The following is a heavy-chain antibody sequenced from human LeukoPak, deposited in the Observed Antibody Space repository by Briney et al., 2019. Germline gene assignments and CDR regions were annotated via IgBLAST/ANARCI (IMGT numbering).Heavy chain of an antibody. Sequence: GASVKVSCKASGCTFSSYAIRWVRQARGQGLEWMGGIHPNFGTANYAQKFQGRVTNTADESTSTAYVELGSLRSEDTAVYYCARVIPAARLCDGFDPWRRGTLASVSS. V-gene: IGHV1-69*13. D-gene: IGHD2-2*01. CDR2: IHPNFGTA. CDR1: GCTFSSYA. J-gene: IGHJ5*02. CDR3: ARVIPAARLCDGFDP.